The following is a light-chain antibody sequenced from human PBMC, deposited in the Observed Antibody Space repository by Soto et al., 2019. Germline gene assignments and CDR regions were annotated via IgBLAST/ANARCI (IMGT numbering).Light chain of an antibody. CDR1: HSVTSNY. CDR2: AAS. J-gene: IGKJ1*01. CDR3: QQYGSSPLT. Sequence: EIVLTQSPDTLSLSPGERATLSCRASHSVTSNYLAWYQQKPGQAPRLLIYAASGRASGIPDRFSGSESATDFILTISRLEPEDFAVYYCQQYGSSPLTFGQGNRVNIK. V-gene: IGKV3-20*01.